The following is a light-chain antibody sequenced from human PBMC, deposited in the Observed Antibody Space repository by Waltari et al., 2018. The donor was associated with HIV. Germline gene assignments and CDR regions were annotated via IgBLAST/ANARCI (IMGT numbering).Light chain of an antibody. CDR3: QQYGSSPYT. J-gene: IGKJ2*01. CDR2: GTS. V-gene: IGKV3-20*01. CDR1: QSVSSTY. Sequence: EIVLTQSPGTLSLSPGERAILSCKTSQSVSSTYLAWYQQKPGQAPRLLIYGTSSRATGIPDRFSGSGSGTDFTLTVSRLEPADFAVYYCQQYGSSPYTFGQGTKPEI.